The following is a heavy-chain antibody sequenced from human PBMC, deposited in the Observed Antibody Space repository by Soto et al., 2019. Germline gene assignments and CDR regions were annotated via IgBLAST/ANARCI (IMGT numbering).Heavy chain of an antibody. CDR1: GFTFSTYA. CDR3: AKSSDKDHYYVMDV. V-gene: IGHV3-23*01. D-gene: IGHD3-22*01. J-gene: IGHJ6*02. CDR2: INSSGGDT. Sequence: EVQLLESGGGLVQSGGSLRLSCAASGFTFSTYAMNWVRQAPGKGLEWVAGINSSGGDTSYADSVKGRFTLSRDNSKETLYLQMNSLRAEDTAIYYCAKSSDKDHYYVMDVWGQGTTFTVFS.